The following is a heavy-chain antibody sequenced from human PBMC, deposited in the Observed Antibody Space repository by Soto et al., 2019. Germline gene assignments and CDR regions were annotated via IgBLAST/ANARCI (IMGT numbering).Heavy chain of an antibody. CDR1: GFTFSRVS. D-gene: IGHD6-19*01. CDR3: AREYRGSSGWYFY. CDR2: ISYDGSNK. V-gene: IGHV3-30-3*01. J-gene: IGHJ4*02. Sequence: PGGSLRLSCEASGFTFSRVSMHWVRQVPGKGLEWVAVISYDGSNKYYADSVKGRFTISRDNSKNTLYLQMNSLRAEDTAVYYCAREYRGSSGWYFYWGQGTLVTVSS.